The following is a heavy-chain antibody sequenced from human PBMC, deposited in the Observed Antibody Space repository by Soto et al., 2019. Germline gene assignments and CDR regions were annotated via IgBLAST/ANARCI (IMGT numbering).Heavy chain of an antibody. D-gene: IGHD6-13*01. CDR2: TYYRSKWYN. J-gene: IGHJ5*02. CDR1: GDSVSSNSAA. V-gene: IGHV6-1*01. CDR3: ARVQQLAEGWFDP. Sequence: PAQTLSLTCAISGDSVSSNSAAWNLIRQSPSRGLEWLGRTYYRSKWYNDYAVSVKSRITINPDTSKNQFSLQLNSVTPEDTAVYYCARVQQLAEGWFDPWGQGTLVTVSS.